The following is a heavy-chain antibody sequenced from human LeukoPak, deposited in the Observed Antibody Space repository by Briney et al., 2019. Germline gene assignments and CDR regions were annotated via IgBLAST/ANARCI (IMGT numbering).Heavy chain of an antibody. V-gene: IGHV1-69*05. D-gene: IGHD6-13*01. Sequence: AASVKVSCKASGGTFSSYAISWVRQAPGQGLEWTGGIIPIFGTANYAQKFQGRVTITTDESTSTAYMELSSLRSEDTAVYYCARGRVAAAGTEFDYWGRGTLVTVSS. CDR2: IIPIFGTA. J-gene: IGHJ4*02. CDR3: ARGRVAAAGTEFDY. CDR1: GGTFSSYA.